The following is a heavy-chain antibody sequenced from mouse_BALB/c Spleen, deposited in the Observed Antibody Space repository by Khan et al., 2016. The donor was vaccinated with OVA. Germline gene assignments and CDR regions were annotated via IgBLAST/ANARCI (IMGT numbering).Heavy chain of an antibody. CDR1: GYSITSYYA. CDR2: ISYSGST. Sequence: VQLQESGPGLVKPSQSLSLTCTVTGYSITSYYAWNWIRQFPGNKLEWMGYISYSGSTTYNPSLKSRISITRDTSKNQFFLQLNSVTTEDTATYYCARWFTYWGQGTLVTVSA. J-gene: IGHJ3*01. CDR3: ARWFTY. V-gene: IGHV3-2*02.